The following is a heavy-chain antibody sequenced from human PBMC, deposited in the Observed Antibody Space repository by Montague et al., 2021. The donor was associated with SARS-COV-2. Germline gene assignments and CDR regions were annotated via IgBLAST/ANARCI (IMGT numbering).Heavy chain of an antibody. J-gene: IGHJ4*02. V-gene: IGHV3-23*01. CDR2: ISVSFGIT. D-gene: IGHD3-22*01. CDR1: VFTFSSYA. CDR3: SKDLEFGIVVVITYYFDY. Sequence: SLRLSCAASVFTFSSYAISLVRQAPGKGLEWVSAISVSFGITYXXXSXXXRFXISRYNSKNTLYLQMNSLRAEDTAVYYCSKDLEFGIVVVITYYFDYWGQGTLVTVSS.